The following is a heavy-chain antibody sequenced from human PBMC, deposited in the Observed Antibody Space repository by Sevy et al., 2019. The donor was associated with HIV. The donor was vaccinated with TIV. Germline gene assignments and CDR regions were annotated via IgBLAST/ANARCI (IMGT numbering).Heavy chain of an antibody. CDR3: ARELGPFSYRPTERGYFQH. J-gene: IGHJ1*01. CDR1: GGSFSGYY. CDR2: INHSGTT. Sequence: SETLSLTCAVYGGSFSGYYWSWIRQPPGKGLEWVGEINHSGTTSYHPSLKSRVTISVDTSKNQSSLRLTSVTAGDTALYYCARELGPFSYRPTERGYFQHWGEGTLVSVSS. D-gene: IGHD7-27*01. V-gene: IGHV4-34*01.